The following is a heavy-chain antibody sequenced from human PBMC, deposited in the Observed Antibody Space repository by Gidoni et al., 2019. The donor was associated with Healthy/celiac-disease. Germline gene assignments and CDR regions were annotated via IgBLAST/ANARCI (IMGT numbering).Heavy chain of an antibody. J-gene: IGHJ4*02. V-gene: IGHV3-73*02. CDR3: TTTSPYRRDS. Sequence: VQLVESGGCLVQPGGSLKLPCAPSVFTFSGSAMHWVRQASGKGLEWVGRSRSKANSYATAYAASVKGRFTISRDDSKYTAYLQMNSLKTEDTAVYYCTTTSPYRRDSWGQGTLVTVSS. CDR1: VFTFSGSA. CDR2: SRSKANSYAT.